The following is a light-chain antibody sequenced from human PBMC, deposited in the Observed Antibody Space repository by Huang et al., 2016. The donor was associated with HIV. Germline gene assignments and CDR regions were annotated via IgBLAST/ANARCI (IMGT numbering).Light chain of an antibody. J-gene: IGKJ4*01. CDR3: QQYNIWPPLT. CDR2: GAA. V-gene: IGKV3-15*01. CDR1: QRVSSN. Sequence: EIVMTQSPATLSVSPGERATLSCRASQRVSSNLAWYQQKSGQALRLLIYGAAASATGIPARFSGSGSGTEFTLTISSLQSEDFAVYYCQQYNIWPPLTFGGGTKVEIK.